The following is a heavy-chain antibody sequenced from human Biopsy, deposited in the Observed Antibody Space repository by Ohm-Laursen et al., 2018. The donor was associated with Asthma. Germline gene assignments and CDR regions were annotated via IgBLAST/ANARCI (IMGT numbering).Heavy chain of an antibody. J-gene: IGHJ4*02. D-gene: IGHD5/OR15-5a*01. CDR3: AKDWKSLYVQYFFEY. CDR2: INGDGSST. CDR1: GFTFSHYW. V-gene: IGHV3-74*01. Sequence: SLRLSCAASGFTFSHYWMHWVRQAPGKGLVWVSRINGDGSSTSYADSVKGRFTISRDNAKKKLSLQMNSLRAEDTAVYYCAKDWKSLYVQYFFEYWGQGTLVTVSS.